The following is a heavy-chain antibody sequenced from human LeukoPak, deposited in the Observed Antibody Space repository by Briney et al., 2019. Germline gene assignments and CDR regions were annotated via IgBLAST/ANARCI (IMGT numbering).Heavy chain of an antibody. CDR1: GFTFSNYD. CDR2: IGTAGDT. V-gene: IGHV3-13*01. CDR3: ARGKPPYYYDSSGFDC. D-gene: IGHD3-22*01. J-gene: IGHJ4*02. Sequence: GGSLRLSCAASGFTFSNYDMHWVRQATGKGLEWVSTIGTAGDTYYPGSVKGRFTISRENAQNSLYLQMNSLRPGDTAVYYCARGKPPYYYDSSGFDCWGQGTLVTVCS.